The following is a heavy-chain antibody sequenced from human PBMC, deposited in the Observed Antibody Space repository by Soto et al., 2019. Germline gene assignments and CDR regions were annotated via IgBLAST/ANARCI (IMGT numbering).Heavy chain of an antibody. CDR1: RITFSTYA. Sequence: PVGSLRLSCAASRITFSTYAMHWVRQAPGKGLEWVAVISNDGSHKYYADSVKGRFTLSRDNSKNTLYLQMNGLRAEDTGMYYCAKGDAAMVAGYNYGLDVWGQGTTVTVSS. CDR3: AKGDAAMVAGYNYGLDV. D-gene: IGHD5-18*01. CDR2: ISNDGSHK. V-gene: IGHV3-30*18. J-gene: IGHJ6*02.